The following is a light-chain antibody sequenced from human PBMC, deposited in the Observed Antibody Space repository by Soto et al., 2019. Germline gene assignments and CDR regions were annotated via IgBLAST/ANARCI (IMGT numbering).Light chain of an antibody. CDR2: GAS. CDR3: QQYDVWPALT. V-gene: IGKV3-15*01. Sequence: EILMTQSPVTLSVSPGERATLSCRASQSVSSNLAWYQQRPGQAPRLLIYGASTRASGVPDRFSGSGSGTEFILTISSLQSEDSAVYYCQQYDVWPALTFGGGTKVDIK. CDR1: QSVSSN. J-gene: IGKJ4*01.